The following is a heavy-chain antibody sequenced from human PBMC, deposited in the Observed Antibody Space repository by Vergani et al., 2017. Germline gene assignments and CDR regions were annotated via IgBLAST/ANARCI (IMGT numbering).Heavy chain of an antibody. CDR3: ASTGGNSDPEKPMDV. D-gene: IGHD4-23*01. V-gene: IGHV3-66*02. CDR2: IYSGGST. Sequence: VQLVESGGGLVQPGGSLRLSCAASGFTVSSNYMSWVRQAPGKGLEWVSVIYSGGSTYYADSVKGRFTISRDNSKNTLYLQMNSLRAEDTAVYYCASTGGNSDPEKPMDVWGQGTTVTVSS. J-gene: IGHJ6*02. CDR1: GFTVSSNY.